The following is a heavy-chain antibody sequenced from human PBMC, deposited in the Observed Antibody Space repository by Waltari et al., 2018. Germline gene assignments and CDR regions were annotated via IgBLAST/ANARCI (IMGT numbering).Heavy chain of an antibody. CDR3: ARDGDYGDYSFDY. J-gene: IGHJ4*02. CDR1: GGSISSGSYY. D-gene: IGHD4-17*01. CDR2: IYTSGST. Sequence: QVQLQESGPGLVKPSQTLSLTCTVSGGSISSGSYYWSWIRQPAGKGLEWIGRIYTSGSTNYNPSLKSRVTISVDTSKNQFSLKLSSVTAADTAVYYCARDGDYGDYSFDYWGQGTLVTVSS. V-gene: IGHV4-61*02.